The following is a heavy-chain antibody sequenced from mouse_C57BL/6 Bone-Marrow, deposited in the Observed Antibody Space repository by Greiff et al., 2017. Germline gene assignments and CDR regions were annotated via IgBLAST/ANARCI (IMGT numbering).Heavy chain of an antibody. J-gene: IGHJ4*01. CDR2: INYDGSST. V-gene: IGHV5-16*01. CDR1: GFTFSDYY. D-gene: IGHD1-1*01. Sequence: EVKVVESEGGLVQPGSSMKLSCTASGFTFSDYYMAWVRQVPEKGLEWVANINYDGSSTYYLDSLKSRFIISRDNEKNILYLQMSSLKSEDTATYYCERDLLRAMDYWGQGTSVTVSS. CDR3: ERDLLRAMDY.